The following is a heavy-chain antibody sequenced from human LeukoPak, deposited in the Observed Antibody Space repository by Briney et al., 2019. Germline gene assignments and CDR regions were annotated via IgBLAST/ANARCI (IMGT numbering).Heavy chain of an antibody. CDR3: AICGGDCYTRPYYYMDV. J-gene: IGHJ6*03. CDR1: GYTFTGYY. Sequence: APVKVSCKASGYTFTGYYMHWVRQAPGQGLEWMGWINPNSGGTNYAQKFQGRVTMTRDTSISTAYMELSRLRSEDTAVYYCAICGGDCYTRPYYYMDVWGKGTTVTISS. V-gene: IGHV1-2*02. CDR2: INPNSGGT. D-gene: IGHD2-21*02.